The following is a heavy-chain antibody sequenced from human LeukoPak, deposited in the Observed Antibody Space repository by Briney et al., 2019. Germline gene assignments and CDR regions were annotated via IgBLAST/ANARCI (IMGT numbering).Heavy chain of an antibody. Sequence: ASVKVSCKASGYTFTSYDINWVRQATGQGLEWMGWMNPNSGNTGYAQKFQGRVTMTRNTSISTAYMELSSLRSEDTAVYYCARVPYSSTSCFRPLGFGYYYGMDVWGQGTTVTVS. J-gene: IGHJ6*02. CDR1: GYTFTSYD. D-gene: IGHD2-2*01. CDR3: ARVPYSSTSCFRPLGFGYYYGMDV. CDR2: MNPNSGNT. V-gene: IGHV1-8*01.